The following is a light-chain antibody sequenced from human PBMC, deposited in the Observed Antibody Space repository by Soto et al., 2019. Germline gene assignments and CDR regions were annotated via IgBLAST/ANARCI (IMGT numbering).Light chain of an antibody. CDR2: GAS. Sequence: DIVMTQSPDSLAMSLGERATINCKSSQSVLYNSNNKNYLAWYQHKPGQAPRLLIVGASIRATGVPGRFSGGGSGTEFTLTISSLQSEDFAVYYCQQYKNWPPLTFGGGTTVEIK. J-gene: IGKJ4*01. CDR3: QQYKNWPPLT. V-gene: IGKV4-1*01. CDR1: QSVLYNSNNKNY.